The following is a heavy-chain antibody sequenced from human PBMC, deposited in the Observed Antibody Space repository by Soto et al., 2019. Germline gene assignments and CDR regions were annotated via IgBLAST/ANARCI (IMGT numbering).Heavy chain of an antibody. CDR2: INHSGST. J-gene: IGHJ2*01. V-gene: IGHV4-34*01. Sequence: PSETLSLTCAVYGGSFSGYYWSWIRQPPGKGLEWIGEINHSGSTNYNPSLKSRVTISVDTSKNQFSLKLSSVTAADTAVYYCARTSKQWLAQVFYWYFDLWGRGTLVTVSS. CDR3: ARTSKQWLAQVFYWYFDL. CDR1: GGSFSGYY. D-gene: IGHD6-19*01.